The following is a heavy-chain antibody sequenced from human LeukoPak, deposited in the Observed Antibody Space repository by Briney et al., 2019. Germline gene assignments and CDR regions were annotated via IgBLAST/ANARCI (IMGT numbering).Heavy chain of an antibody. D-gene: IGHD4-17*01. J-gene: IGHJ6*03. V-gene: IGHV3-48*01. CDR2: ISSSSSTI. Sequence: GGSLRLSCAASGFTFSSYSMNWVRQAPGKGLEWVSYISSSSSTIYYADSVKGRFTISRDNAKNSLYLQMNSLRAEDTAVYYCARGSTVTTNFYYYYYMDVWGKGTTVTVPS. CDR1: GFTFSSYS. CDR3: ARGSTVTTNFYYYYYMDV.